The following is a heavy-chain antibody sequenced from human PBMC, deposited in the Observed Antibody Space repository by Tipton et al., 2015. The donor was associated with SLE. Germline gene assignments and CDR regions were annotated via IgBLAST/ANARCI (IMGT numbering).Heavy chain of an antibody. V-gene: IGHV4-38-2*01. CDR3: ARLSVGDYGDYFDY. D-gene: IGHD4-17*01. CDR2: ICHSGST. J-gene: IGHJ4*02. CDR1: DYSISSGYY. Sequence: TLSLTCAVSDYSISSGYYWAWIRQPPGKGLEWIGEICHSGSTNYNPSLKSRLTISVDKSKNQFSLRLHSVTAADTAVYYCARLSVGDYGDYFDYWGQGTLVTVSS.